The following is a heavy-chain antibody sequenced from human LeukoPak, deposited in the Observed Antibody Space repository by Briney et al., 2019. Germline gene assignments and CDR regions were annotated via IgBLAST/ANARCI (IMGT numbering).Heavy chain of an antibody. V-gene: IGHV3-15*01. CDR3: ARVQGYCGGDCYPFDY. D-gene: IGHD2-21*02. CDR2: IRRKNNGGKT. J-gene: IGHJ4*02. Sequence: GGSLRLSCAASVYAFTIACMSWVPGALGKGLEWVGRIRRKNNGGKTDYAASVKVRFTISWAASKNTLYLQMNSLKTEDTAVYYCARVQGYCGGDCYPFDYWGQGTLVTVSS. CDR1: VYAFTIAC.